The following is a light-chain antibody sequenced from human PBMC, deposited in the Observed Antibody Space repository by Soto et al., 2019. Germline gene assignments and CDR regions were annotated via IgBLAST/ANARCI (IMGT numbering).Light chain of an antibody. J-gene: IGKJ1*01. CDR2: GAK. V-gene: IGKV1-39*02. Sequence: DIQMTQSTSFLSASVGDRVTITCGASQAISNYLNWYQQKPGKAPNLLIFGAKTLQSGVPSRFSGSGYGTDFTLTISSLQPEDFAVYFCHQDFNLPWTFGQGTKVDVK. CDR3: HQDFNLPWT. CDR1: QAISNY.